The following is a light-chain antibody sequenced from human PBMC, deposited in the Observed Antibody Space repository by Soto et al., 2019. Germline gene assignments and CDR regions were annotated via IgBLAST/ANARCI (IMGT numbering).Light chain of an antibody. V-gene: IGKV1-39*01. CDR3: HQCYSTPLT. CDR1: QSISSY. Sequence: DIQMTQSPSSLSASVGNRVTITCRASQSISSYLNWYQQKPGKAPKLLIYAVYTLQSGVPSRFSGSGSGTDFSLTISSLQPEDFATYYCHQCYSTPLTFGGGTKVEIK. J-gene: IGKJ4*01. CDR2: AVY.